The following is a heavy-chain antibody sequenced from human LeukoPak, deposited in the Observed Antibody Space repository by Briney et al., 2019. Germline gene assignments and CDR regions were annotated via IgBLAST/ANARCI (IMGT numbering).Heavy chain of an antibody. CDR2: IYPGDSDT. D-gene: IGHD2-15*01. CDR3: ARVPGGSGGVVDY. J-gene: IGHJ4*02. Sequence: GVSLKISCTGSGYSFPSYWIAWVRQMPGKGLEWMGIIYPGDSDTRYSPSFQGQVAFSADKSISTDYLQWSSLKTSENAMYYCARVPGGSGGVVDYWGQGTLVTVSS. CDR1: GYSFPSYW. V-gene: IGHV5-51*01.